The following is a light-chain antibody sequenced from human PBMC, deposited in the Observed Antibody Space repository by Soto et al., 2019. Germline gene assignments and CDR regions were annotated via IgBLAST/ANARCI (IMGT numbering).Light chain of an antibody. V-gene: IGLV4-60*03. Sequence: QSVLTQSSSAYASLGSSVKLTCTLSSGHSSYIIAWHQQQPGKAPRYLMKLEGSGGYNKGSGVPDRFSGSSSGADRYLTISYLQSEDEADYYCETWDSNIVVFGGGTKLPVL. CDR3: ETWDSNIVV. CDR2: LEGSGGY. J-gene: IGLJ2*01. CDR1: SGHSSYI.